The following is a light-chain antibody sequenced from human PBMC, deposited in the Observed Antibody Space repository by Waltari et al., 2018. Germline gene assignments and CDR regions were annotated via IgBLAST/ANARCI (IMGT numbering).Light chain of an antibody. Sequence: DIQMTQSPSSLSASVGDRVTITCRASQGFSNYLAWYQQKPGKVPKLLIYAASTLQSGVPSRFSGSGSGTDFTLTISSLQPEDVATYYCQKYNSARITFGQGTRLEIK. CDR3: QKYNSARIT. CDR1: QGFSNY. J-gene: IGKJ5*01. CDR2: AAS. V-gene: IGKV1-27*01.